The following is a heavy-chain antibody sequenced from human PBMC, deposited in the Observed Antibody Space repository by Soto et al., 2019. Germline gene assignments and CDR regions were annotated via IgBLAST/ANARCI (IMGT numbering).Heavy chain of an antibody. Sequence: SETLSLTCTVSGGSISSYYWSWIRQPPGKGLEWIGYIYYSGSTNYNPSLKSRVTISVDTSKNQFSLKLSSVTAADTAVYYCARVNQGTTSIQYYYYYYMDVWGKGTTVTVSS. J-gene: IGHJ6*03. CDR2: IYYSGST. D-gene: IGHD2-21*02. CDR1: GGSISSYY. CDR3: ARVNQGTTSIQYYYYYYMDV. V-gene: IGHV4-59*12.